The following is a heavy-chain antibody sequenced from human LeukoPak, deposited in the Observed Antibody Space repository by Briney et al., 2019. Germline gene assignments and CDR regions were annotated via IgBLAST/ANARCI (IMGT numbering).Heavy chain of an antibody. Sequence: ASVKVSCKASGYSFTNYGITWVRQAPGQGLEWMGWISPYNGNTNYAQKLQGRVTMTRDTSTSTAYMKLRSLRSGDTAVYYCATYSAAGRTYYFDYWGQGALVTVSS. CDR1: GYSFTNYG. V-gene: IGHV1-18*01. CDR3: ATYSAAGRTYYFDY. D-gene: IGHD6-13*01. J-gene: IGHJ4*02. CDR2: ISPYNGNT.